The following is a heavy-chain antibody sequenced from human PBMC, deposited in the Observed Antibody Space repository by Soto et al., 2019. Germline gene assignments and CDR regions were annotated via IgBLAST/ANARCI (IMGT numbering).Heavy chain of an antibody. CDR3: AREYYYDSSATANWFDP. CDR2: IWYDGSNK. V-gene: IGHV3-33*01. Sequence: SLRLSCAASGFTFSSYGMHWVRQAPGKGLEWVAVIWYDGSNKYYADSVKGRFTISRDNSKNTLYLQMNSLRAEDTAVYYCAREYYYDSSATANWFDPWGQGTLVTVSS. J-gene: IGHJ5*02. CDR1: GFTFSSYG. D-gene: IGHD3-22*01.